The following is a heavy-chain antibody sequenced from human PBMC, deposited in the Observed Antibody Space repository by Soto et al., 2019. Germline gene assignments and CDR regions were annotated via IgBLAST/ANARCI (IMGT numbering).Heavy chain of an antibody. CDR2: INPNSGGT. CDR1: GYTFTGYY. V-gene: IGHV1-2*04. Sequence: QVQLVQSGAEVKKPGASVKVSCKASGYTFTGYYMHWVRQAPGQGLEWMGWINPNSGGTNYAQKFQGWVTMTRDTAISAAYMEMGRLRSDDMAVYYCARGCGGSCYSPYGIDVCGQGTTVTVSS. J-gene: IGHJ6*02. D-gene: IGHD2-15*01. CDR3: ARGCGGSCYSPYGIDV.